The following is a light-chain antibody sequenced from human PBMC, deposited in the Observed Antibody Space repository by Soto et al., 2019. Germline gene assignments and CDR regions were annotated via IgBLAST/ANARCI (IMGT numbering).Light chain of an antibody. CDR2: VAS. J-gene: IGKJ5*01. V-gene: IGKV3-20*01. CDR1: QSVATY. CDR3: QQYLAPRPLT. Sequence: EIVLTQSPGTLSLSPGQRATLSCRASQSVATYLAWYQQKPGQPPRLLISVASTRAADIPDRFGGSGSGTEFTPPITSLLPEDFAAYYCQQYLAPRPLTFGQATRLDIK.